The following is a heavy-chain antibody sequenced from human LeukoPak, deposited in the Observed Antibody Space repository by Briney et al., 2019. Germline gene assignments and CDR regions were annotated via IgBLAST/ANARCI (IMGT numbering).Heavy chain of an antibody. J-gene: IGHJ4*02. CDR1: GYTFTSYY. CDR3: ARDHEWELMEDY. Sequence: ASVKVSCKASGYTFTSYYMHWVRQAPGQGVEWMGIINPSGGSTSYAQKFQGRVTMTRDTSTSTVYMELSSPRSEDTAVYYCARDHEWELMEDYWGQGTLVTVSS. CDR2: INPSGGST. D-gene: IGHD1-26*01. V-gene: IGHV1-46*01.